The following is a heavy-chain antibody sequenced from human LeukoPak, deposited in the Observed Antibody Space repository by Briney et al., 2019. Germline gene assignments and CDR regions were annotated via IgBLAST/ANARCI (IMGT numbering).Heavy chain of an antibody. CDR1: GGTFSSYA. V-gene: IGHV1-69*05. CDR3: AFHRRGGPFDY. D-gene: IGHD3-10*01. CDR2: IIPIFGTA. J-gene: IGHJ4*02. Sequence: SVKVSCKASGGTFSSYAISLVRQAPGQGLEWMGGIIPIFGTANYAQKFQGRVTITTDESTSTAYMELSSLRSEDTAVYYCAFHRRGGPFDYWGQGTLVTVSS.